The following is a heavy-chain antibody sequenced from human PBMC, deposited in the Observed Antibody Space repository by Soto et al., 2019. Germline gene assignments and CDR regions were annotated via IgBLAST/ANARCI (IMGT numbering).Heavy chain of an antibody. CDR1: GFTFSSYA. J-gene: IGHJ3*02. V-gene: IGHV3-30-3*01. Sequence: GGSLRLSCAASGFTFSSYAMHWVRQAPGKGLEWVAVISYDGSNKYYADSVKGRFTISRDNSKNTLYLQMNSLRAEDTAVYYCARGNYFYDSSGYYPLGPYSAFDIWGQGTMVTVS. CDR3: ARGNYFYDSSGYYPLGPYSAFDI. CDR2: ISYDGSNK. D-gene: IGHD3-22*01.